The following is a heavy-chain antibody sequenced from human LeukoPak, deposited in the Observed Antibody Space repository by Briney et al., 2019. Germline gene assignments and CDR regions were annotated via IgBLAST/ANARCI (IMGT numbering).Heavy chain of an antibody. CDR1: GFIFSNFA. CDR3: AKDGGTVTTRRFDS. CDR2: ISGGGSST. J-gene: IGHJ4*02. V-gene: IGHV3-23*01. Sequence: GGSLRLSCAASGFIFSNFAMSWVRQAPGKGLEWVSAISGGGSSTYYTDSVNGRFTISRDNSKNTLYLQMNSPRAEDTAIYYCAKDGGTVTTRRFDSWGQGTLVTVSS. D-gene: IGHD4-17*01.